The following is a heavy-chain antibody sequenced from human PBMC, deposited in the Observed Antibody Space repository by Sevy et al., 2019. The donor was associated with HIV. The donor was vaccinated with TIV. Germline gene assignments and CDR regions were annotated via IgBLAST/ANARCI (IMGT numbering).Heavy chain of an antibody. J-gene: IGHJ3*02. CDR2: ISYDGSNK. Sequence: GGSLRLSCAASDFIFSTYGMHWVRQAPDKGLEWVAAISYDGSNKYYADSLKGRLTVSRDNSKNTLYLQMNSLRVEDTAVYYCAKEKYYDSSGYPTGPAFDIWGQGTMVTVSS. V-gene: IGHV3-30*18. CDR1: DFIFSTYG. CDR3: AKEKYYDSSGYPTGPAFDI. D-gene: IGHD3-22*01.